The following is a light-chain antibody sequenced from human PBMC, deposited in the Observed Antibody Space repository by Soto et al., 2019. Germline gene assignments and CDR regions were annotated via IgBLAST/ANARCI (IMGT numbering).Light chain of an antibody. Sequence: DIQMTQSPSSLSASVRDRVTIACRASQGISISLAWSQQKPGKVPQLLIYDASTLQSRVPSRFSCSGSGTDFTLTISGLQPEDVATYYCQKYNGAPLTCGGGTKVEIK. J-gene: IGKJ4*01. CDR1: QGISIS. CDR3: QKYNGAPLT. V-gene: IGKV1-27*01. CDR2: DAS.